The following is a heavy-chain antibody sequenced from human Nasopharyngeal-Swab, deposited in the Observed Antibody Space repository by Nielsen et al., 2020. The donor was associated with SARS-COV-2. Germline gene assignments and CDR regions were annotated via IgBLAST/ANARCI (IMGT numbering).Heavy chain of an antibody. J-gene: IGHJ4*02. CDR3: TRGMAGAGSFDY. D-gene: IGHD2-8*01. Sequence: GGSLRLSCTASGFTFGDYAMSWVRQAPGNGLEWVGFIRSKVYGGTTDYAASVKGRFTISSDDSKSIAYLQMNSLKAEDTAVYYCTRGMAGAGSFDYWGQGTLVTVSS. CDR2: IRSKVYGGTT. V-gene: IGHV3-49*04. CDR1: GFTFGDYA.